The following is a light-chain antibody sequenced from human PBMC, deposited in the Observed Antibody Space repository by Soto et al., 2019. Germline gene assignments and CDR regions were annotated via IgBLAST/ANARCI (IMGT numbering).Light chain of an antibody. CDR2: GAS. V-gene: IGKV3-15*01. CDR3: HQYNDWRPGGVYT. J-gene: IGKJ2*01. Sequence: EIVMTQSPATLSVSPGARVTLSCRASQSVSSNLAWYQQKAGQAPRLLIYGASTRAAGIPARFSGSASATEFSLSIESLKSEDLAGYYGHQYNDWRPGGVYTFCQGTKLEIK. CDR1: QSVSSN.